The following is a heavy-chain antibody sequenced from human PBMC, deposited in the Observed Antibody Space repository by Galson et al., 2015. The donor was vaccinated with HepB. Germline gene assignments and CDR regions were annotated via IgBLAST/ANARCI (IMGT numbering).Heavy chain of an antibody. V-gene: IGHV4-34*01. CDR3: ARGDKAPGAAFDI. Sequence: LSLTCAVYGGSFSGYYWRWIRQPPGKGLEWIGEINHSGSTNYNPSLKSRVTISVDTSKNQFSLKLSSVTAADTAVYYCARGDKAPGAAFDIWGQGTMVTVSS. CDR1: GGSFSGYY. J-gene: IGHJ3*02. CDR2: INHSGST.